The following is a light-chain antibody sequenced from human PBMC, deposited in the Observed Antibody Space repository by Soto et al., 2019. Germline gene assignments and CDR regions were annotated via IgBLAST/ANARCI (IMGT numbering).Light chain of an antibody. CDR1: KSFSSSY. CDR3: QQYGSSPGT. J-gene: IGKJ2*02. Sequence: EIVLTQSPGTLSLSPGERATLSSRASKSFSSSYLAWYQQKPGQAPRLLIYGASSRATGIPDRFSGSGSGTDFTLTISRLEPEDFAVYYCQQYGSSPGTFGQGTKLEIK. CDR2: GAS. V-gene: IGKV3-20*01.